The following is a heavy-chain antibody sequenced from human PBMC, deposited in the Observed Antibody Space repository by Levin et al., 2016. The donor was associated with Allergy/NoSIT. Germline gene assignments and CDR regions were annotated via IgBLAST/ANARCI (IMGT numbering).Heavy chain of an antibody. CDR2: IKGDGSDK. CDR3: ARDPPFYSSGGPDAFDI. Sequence: GGSLRLSCAASGFTFSSYWMTWVRQAPGKGLEWVANIKGDGSDKYYVDSVKGRFTISRDNAKNSVYLQMNSLRAEDTAVYYCARDPPFYSSGGPDAFDIWGQGTMVTVSS. D-gene: IGHD6-19*01. J-gene: IGHJ3*02. V-gene: IGHV3-7*01. CDR1: GFTFSSYW.